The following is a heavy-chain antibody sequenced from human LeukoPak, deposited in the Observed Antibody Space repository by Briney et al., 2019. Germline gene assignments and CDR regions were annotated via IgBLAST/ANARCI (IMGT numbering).Heavy chain of an antibody. CDR3: ARERRLTLNGMDV. D-gene: IGHD2-21*02. Sequence: GGSLRLSCAASGFTFGGYWMSWVRQAPGKGLEWVANMKQDGRDKYYVDSVKGRFTISGDNAKNSLYLQMNSLRAEDTAVYYCARERRLTLNGMDVWGQGTTVTVSS. V-gene: IGHV3-7*01. CDR2: MKQDGRDK. J-gene: IGHJ6*02. CDR1: GFTFGGYW.